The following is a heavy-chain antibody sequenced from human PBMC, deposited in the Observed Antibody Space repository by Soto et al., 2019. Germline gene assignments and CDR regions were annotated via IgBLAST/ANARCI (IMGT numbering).Heavy chain of an antibody. J-gene: IGHJ6*02. V-gene: IGHV4-34*01. CDR3: ARGRGDV. CDR1: GGSFSGYY. D-gene: IGHD3-10*01. Sequence: ASETLSLTCAVYGGSFSGYYWSWIRQPPGKGLEWIGEINHSGSTNYNPSLKSRVTISVDTSKNQFSLRLSSVTAADTAVYYCARGRGDVWGQGTTVTVSS. CDR2: INHSGST.